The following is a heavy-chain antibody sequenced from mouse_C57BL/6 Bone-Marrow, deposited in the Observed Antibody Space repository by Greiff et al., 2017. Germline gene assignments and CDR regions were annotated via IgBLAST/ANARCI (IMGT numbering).Heavy chain of an antibody. Sequence: VQLQQSGPELVKPGASVKISCKASGYAFSSSWMNWVKQRPGKGLEWIGRIYPGDGDTNYNGKFKGKATLTADKSSSTAYMQLSSLTSEDSAVXFCARERALFYYFDYWGQGTTLTVSS. V-gene: IGHV1-82*01. CDR2: IYPGDGDT. CDR1: GYAFSSSW. CDR3: ARERALFYYFDY. D-gene: IGHD3-3*01. J-gene: IGHJ2*01.